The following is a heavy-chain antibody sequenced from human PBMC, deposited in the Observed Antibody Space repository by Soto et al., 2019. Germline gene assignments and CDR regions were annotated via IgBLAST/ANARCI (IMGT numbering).Heavy chain of an antibody. CDR3: ARDMYTIGWYGMDY. CDR1: GYTFITYY. V-gene: IGHV1-46*03. CDR2: INPSGGTT. Sequence: ASVKVSCKTSGYTFITYYMHWVRQAPGQGLEWLGIINPSGGTTSYAQKFQGRVTMTRDTSTSTIYMELRSLRSEDTAVYFCARDMYTIGWYGMDYWGQGTLVTVST. J-gene: IGHJ4*02. D-gene: IGHD6-19*01.